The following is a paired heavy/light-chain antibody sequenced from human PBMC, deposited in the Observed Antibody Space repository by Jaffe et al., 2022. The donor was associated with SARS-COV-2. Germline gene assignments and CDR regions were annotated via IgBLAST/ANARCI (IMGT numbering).Heavy chain of an antibody. V-gene: IGHV1-69*02. J-gene: IGHJ6*02. Sequence: QVQLVQSGAEVKKPGSSVKVSCKASGGTFSSYTISWVRQAPGQGLEWMGRIIPILGIANYAQKFQGRVTITADKSTSTAYMELSSLRSEDTAVYYCATSVYGSGNNYYGMDVWGQGTTVTVSS. D-gene: IGHD3-10*01. CDR2: IIPILGIA. CDR3: ATSVYGSGNNYYGMDV. CDR1: GGTFSSYT.
Light chain of an antibody. V-gene: IGKV2-28*01. J-gene: IGKJ5*01. Sequence: DIVMTQSPLSLPVTPGEPASISCRSSQSLLHSNGYNYLDWYLQKPGQSPQLLIYLGSNRASGVPDRFSGSGSGTDFTLKISRVEAEDVGVYYCMQALQTPLFGQGTRLEIK. CDR3: MQALQTPL. CDR1: QSLLHSNGYNY. CDR2: LGS.